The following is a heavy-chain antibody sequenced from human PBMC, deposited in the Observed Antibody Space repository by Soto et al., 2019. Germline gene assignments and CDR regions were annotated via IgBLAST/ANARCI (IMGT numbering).Heavy chain of an antibody. Sequence: QVQLVESGGGVVQPGRSLRLSCAASGFTFSSYGMHWVRQAPGKGLEWVAVIWYDGSNKYYADSVKGRFTISRDNSKNTLYLQMNSLRAEDTAVYYCARDSGAAAGRSYFQHWGQGTLVTVSS. CDR3: ARDSGAAAGRSYFQH. V-gene: IGHV3-33*01. CDR2: IWYDGSNK. J-gene: IGHJ1*01. D-gene: IGHD6-13*01. CDR1: GFTFSSYG.